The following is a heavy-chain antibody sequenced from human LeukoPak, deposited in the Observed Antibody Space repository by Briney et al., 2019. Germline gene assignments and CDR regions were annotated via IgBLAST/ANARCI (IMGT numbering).Heavy chain of an antibody. V-gene: IGHV4-34*01. J-gene: IGHJ4*02. CDR2: INHSGST. CDR3: ARARSAKWGFDY. Sequence: GSLRLSCAASGFTFSSYAMTWVRQAPGKGLEWIGEINHSGSTNYNPSLKSRVTISLDTSKNQFSLKLSSVTAADTAIYYCARARSAKWGFDYWGQGILVTVSS. D-gene: IGHD1-26*01. CDR1: GFTFSSYA.